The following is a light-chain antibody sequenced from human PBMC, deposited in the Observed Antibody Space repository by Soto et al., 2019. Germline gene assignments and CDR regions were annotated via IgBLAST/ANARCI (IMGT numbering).Light chain of an antibody. V-gene: IGKV3-15*01. CDR2: GAS. Sequence: EVVMTQSPATLSVSPGERATLSCRASQSVNNNLAWYQQRPGQAPTLLISGASTRAAGIPDRFSGSGSGTEFTLSISSLQSEDGAVYYCQQYNNWPPWTFGQGTKVDNK. CDR1: QSVNNN. CDR3: QQYNNWPPWT. J-gene: IGKJ1*01.